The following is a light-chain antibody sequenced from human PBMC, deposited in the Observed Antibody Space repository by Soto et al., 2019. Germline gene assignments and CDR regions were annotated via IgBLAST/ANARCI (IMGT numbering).Light chain of an antibody. Sequence: QSALTQPASVSGSPGQSTTISCIGTSNDVGNYNLVSWYQQHPGKAPKLVIYEVNKRPSGVSNRFSGSKSDNTASLTISGLQAEDEADYYCCSYAGSSTHVVFAGGTKLTVL. CDR3: CSYAGSSTHVV. CDR1: SNDVGNYNL. CDR2: EVN. J-gene: IGLJ2*01. V-gene: IGLV2-23*02.